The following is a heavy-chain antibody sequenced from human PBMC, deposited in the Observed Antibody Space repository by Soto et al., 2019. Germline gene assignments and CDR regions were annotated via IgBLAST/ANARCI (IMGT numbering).Heavy chain of an antibody. CDR2: ISPNSGGT. V-gene: IGHV1-2*02. CDR3: ARANSGDDDEFDY. D-gene: IGHD5-12*01. J-gene: IGHJ4*02. CDR1: GYTFTGYY. Sequence: ASVKGYCKASGYTFTGYYIHWVRQAPGQGLEWMGWISPNSGGTNSAQKFQGRVTMTRDTSINSVYMEVSRLRSDDTAVYFCARANSGDDDEFDYWGQGTPVTVSS.